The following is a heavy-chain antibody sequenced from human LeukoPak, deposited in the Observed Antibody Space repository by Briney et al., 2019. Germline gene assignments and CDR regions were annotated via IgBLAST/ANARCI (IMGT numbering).Heavy chain of an antibody. V-gene: IGHV6-1*01. CDR3: VRAAARAFDV. CDR1: GDSVFSYDAA. Sequence: SQTLSLTCAISGDSVFSYDAAWNWIRQSPSRGLEWLGRTYYRSKWGNDYAVSVKGRITINPDTSKNQFSLQLDSVTPEDTAMYYCVRAAARAFDVSGQERKVTVSS. CDR2: TYYRSKWGN. J-gene: IGHJ3*01. D-gene: IGHD6-25*01.